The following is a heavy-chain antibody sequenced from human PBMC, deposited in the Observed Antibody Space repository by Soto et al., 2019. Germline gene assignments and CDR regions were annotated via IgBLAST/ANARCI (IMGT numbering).Heavy chain of an antibody. J-gene: IGHJ3*02. CDR2: ISVDSGNT. CDR3: ARRNNAFHI. CDR1: GYKFSSYA. V-gene: IGHV1-18*01. Sequence: ASVKVSCKASGYKFSSYALSWVRQAPGQGLEWLGWISVDSGNTKYVQSLQDRVSMTTDTSTSTAHMELTSLRSEDTAVYYCARRNNAFHIWGQGTMVTVSS. D-gene: IGHD4-4*01.